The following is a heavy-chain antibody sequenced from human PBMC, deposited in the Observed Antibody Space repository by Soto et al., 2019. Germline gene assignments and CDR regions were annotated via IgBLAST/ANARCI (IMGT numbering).Heavy chain of an antibody. CDR2: ISSSGSTI. CDR3: ARVQSRIAAAGTFDY. Sequence: VGSLRLSCAASGFAFSSYEMNWVRQARGKGLEWVSYISSSGSTIYYADSVKGRFTISRDNAKNSLYLQMNSLRAEDTAVYYCARVQSRIAAAGTFDYWGQGTLVTVSS. CDR1: GFAFSSYE. J-gene: IGHJ4*02. D-gene: IGHD6-13*01. V-gene: IGHV3-48*03.